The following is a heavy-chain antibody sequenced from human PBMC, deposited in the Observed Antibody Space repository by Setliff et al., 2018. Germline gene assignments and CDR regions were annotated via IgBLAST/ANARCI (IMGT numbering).Heavy chain of an antibody. CDR3: AKELIEVMMTGLEF. D-gene: IGHD3-22*01. J-gene: IGHJ4*02. CDR1: GFTLNTYG. V-gene: IGHV3-30*02. Sequence: GGSLRLSCAASGFTLNTYGISWVRQAPGKGLEWVTFIRSDGNKKYFGDSVRGRFTISRDNSKNTVYLQMNSLRPEDTAVYYCAKELIEVMMTGLEFWGQGTMVTVSS. CDR2: IRSDGNKK.